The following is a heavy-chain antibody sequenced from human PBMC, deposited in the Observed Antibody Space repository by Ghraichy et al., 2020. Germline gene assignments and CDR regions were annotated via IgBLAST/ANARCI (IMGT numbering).Heavy chain of an antibody. CDR2: ISTREII. CDR1: GFILSTYA. V-gene: IGHV3-48*03. J-gene: IGHJ6*02. Sequence: GGSLRLSCAASGFILSTYAMNWVRQAPGKGMEWVAYISTREIIFYSDSVMGGFTISRDNAKNSLYLEMNSLRAEDTAVYYCAREKGGGRDFWSTYYNGMGSHYAIAVCGQGTTVTVS. CDR3: AREKGGGRDFWSTYYNGMGSHYAIAV. D-gene: IGHD3-3*01.